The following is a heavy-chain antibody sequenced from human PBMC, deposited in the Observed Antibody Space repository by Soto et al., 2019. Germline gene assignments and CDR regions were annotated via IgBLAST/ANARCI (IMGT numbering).Heavy chain of an antibody. V-gene: IGHV3-9*01. CDR3: AKEGGGYSYGENFDY. J-gene: IGHJ4*02. Sequence: EVQLVESGGGLVQPARSLRLSCAASGFTFDDYAMHWVRQAPGKGLEWVSGISWNSGSIGYADSVKGRFTISRDNAKNSLYLQMNSLRAEDTALYYCAKEGGGYSYGENFDYWGQGTLVTVSS. CDR2: ISWNSGSI. D-gene: IGHD5-18*01. CDR1: GFTFDDYA.